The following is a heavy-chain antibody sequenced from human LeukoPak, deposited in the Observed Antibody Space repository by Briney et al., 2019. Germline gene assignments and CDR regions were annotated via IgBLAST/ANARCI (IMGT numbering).Heavy chain of an antibody. Sequence: GGSLRLSCAASGFTFSSYWMHWVRQAPGKGLVWVSRINSDGRSTSYADSVKGRFTISRDNAKNTLYLQMNSLRAEDTAVYYCARALPYYYDSSSYGYYFDYWGQGTLVTVSS. CDR3: ARALPYYYDSSSYGYYFDY. CDR1: GFTFSSYW. J-gene: IGHJ4*02. D-gene: IGHD3-22*01. V-gene: IGHV3-74*01. CDR2: INSDGRST.